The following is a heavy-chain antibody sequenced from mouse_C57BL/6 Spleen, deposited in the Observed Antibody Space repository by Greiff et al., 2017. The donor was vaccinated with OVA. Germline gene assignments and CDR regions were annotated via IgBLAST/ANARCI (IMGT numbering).Heavy chain of an antibody. D-gene: IGHD2-4*01. CDR1: GYTFTDYY. CDR3: ARHYDYDVWFAY. CDR2: INPNNGGT. Sequence: EVQLQQSGPELVKPGASVKMSCKASGYTFTDYYMHWVKQSHGKSLEWIGYINPNNGGTSYNQKFKGKATLTVNKSSSTAYMELRSLTSEDSAVYYCARHYDYDVWFAYWGQGTLVTVSA. V-gene: IGHV1-22*01. J-gene: IGHJ3*01.